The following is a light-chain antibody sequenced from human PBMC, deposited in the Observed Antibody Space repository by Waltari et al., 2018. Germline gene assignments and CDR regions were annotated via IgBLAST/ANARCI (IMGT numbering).Light chain of an antibody. V-gene: IGKV2-28*01. CDR3: MQALQTPLT. Sequence: DIVMTQYPLSLPVTPGEPASISCRTSQSLLHSNGYNYFAWYLQKPGQSPQLLIFLGSNRASGVPDRFSGSGSGTDFTLKISRVEAEDVGVYYCMQALQTPLTFGGGTKVEIK. CDR2: LGS. CDR1: QSLLHSNGYNY. J-gene: IGKJ4*01.